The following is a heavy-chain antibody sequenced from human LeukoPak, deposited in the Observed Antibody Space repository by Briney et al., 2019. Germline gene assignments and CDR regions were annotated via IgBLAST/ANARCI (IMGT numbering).Heavy chain of an antibody. CDR1: GFTFSSYS. Sequence: GGSLRLSCAASGFTFSSYSMNWVRQAPGKGLEWVSSISSSSSYIYYADSVKGRFTISRDNAKNSLYLQMNSLRAEDTAVYYCARDFGKSYGMDVWGQGTTVTVSS. V-gene: IGHV3-21*01. CDR3: ARDFGKSYGMDV. J-gene: IGHJ6*02. CDR2: ISSSSSYI. D-gene: IGHD3-3*01.